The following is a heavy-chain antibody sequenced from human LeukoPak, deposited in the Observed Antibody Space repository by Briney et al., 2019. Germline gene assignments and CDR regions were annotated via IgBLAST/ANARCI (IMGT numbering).Heavy chain of an antibody. CDR3: AGKPNALYYFDK. J-gene: IGHJ4*02. CDR1: GGSISSGNYF. V-gene: IGHV4-31*03. CDR2: MDYSGIT. Sequence: SQSLSLTCSVPGGSISSGNYFWTWIRHHPGKGLEWIGYMDYSGITYYNPSLKSRASISVNTSKHQFSLNLNSVTAADTAVYYCAGKPNALYYFDKWGQGSLVTVSS.